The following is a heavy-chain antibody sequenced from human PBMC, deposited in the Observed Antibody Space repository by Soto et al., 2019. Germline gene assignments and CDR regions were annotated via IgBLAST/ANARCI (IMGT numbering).Heavy chain of an antibody. CDR3: ARVPGPYDSSGYYPRSGYYFDY. Sequence: ASVKVSCKASGYTFTSYYMHWVRQAPGQGLEWMGIINPSGGSTSYAQKFQGRVTMTRDTSTSTVYMELNSLRSEDTAVYYCARVPGPYDSSGYYPRSGYYFDYWGQGTLVTVSS. CDR2: INPSGGST. CDR1: GYTFTSYY. V-gene: IGHV1-46*01. D-gene: IGHD3-22*01. J-gene: IGHJ4*02.